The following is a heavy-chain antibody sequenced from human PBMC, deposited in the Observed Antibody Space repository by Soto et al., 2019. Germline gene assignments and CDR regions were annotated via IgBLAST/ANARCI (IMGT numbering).Heavy chain of an antibody. CDR1: GYTFTSYA. CDR3: ARERELPHYFDY. D-gene: IGHD1-7*01. Sequence: AASVKVSCKASGYTFTSYAMHWVRQAPGQRLEWMGWINAGNGNTKYSQKFQGRVTITRDTSASTAYMELSSLRSEDTAVYYCARERELPHYFDYWGQGTLVTVSS. V-gene: IGHV1-3*01. J-gene: IGHJ4*02. CDR2: INAGNGNT.